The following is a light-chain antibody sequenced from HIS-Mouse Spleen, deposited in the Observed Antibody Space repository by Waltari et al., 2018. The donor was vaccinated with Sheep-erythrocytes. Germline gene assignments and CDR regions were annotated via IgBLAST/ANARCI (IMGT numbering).Light chain of an antibody. CDR1: QSLLHSNGYNY. CDR3: YSTDSSGNGV. CDR2: LGS. J-gene: IGKJ4*01. Sequence: DIVMTQSPLSLPVTPGEPASISCRSSQSLLHSNGYNYLDWYLQKPGQSPQLLIYLGSNRASGVPERFSGSSSGTMATLTISGAQVEDEADYYCYSTDSSGNGVFGGGTK. V-gene: IGKV2-28*01.